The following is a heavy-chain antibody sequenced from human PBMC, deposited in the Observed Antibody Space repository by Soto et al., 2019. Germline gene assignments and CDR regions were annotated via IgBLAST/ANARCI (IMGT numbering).Heavy chain of an antibody. Sequence: QVQLQESGPGLVKPSGTLSLTCAVSGGSISSSNWWSWVRQPPGKGLEWIGEIYHSGSTNYNPSLRSRATISVDKAKNQFSLKLSSVTAADTAVYYCARVSRSYYYGMDVWGQGTTVTVSS. CDR1: GGSISSSNW. J-gene: IGHJ6*02. CDR2: IYHSGST. CDR3: ARVSRSYYYGMDV. D-gene: IGHD2-8*01. V-gene: IGHV4-4*02.